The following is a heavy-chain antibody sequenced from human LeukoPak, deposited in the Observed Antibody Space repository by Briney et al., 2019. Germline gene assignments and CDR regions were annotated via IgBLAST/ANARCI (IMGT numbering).Heavy chain of an antibody. D-gene: IGHD3-22*01. CDR1: GITLSNYG. J-gene: IGHJ4*02. V-gene: IGHV3-23*01. CDR3: EKRGVVIRVILVGFHKEAYYFDS. Sequence: GGSLRLSCAVSGITLSNYGMSWVRQAPGKGLEWVAGISDSGGRTNYADSVKGRFTISRDNPKSTLYLQMNSLRAEDTAVYFCEKRGVVIRVILVGFHKEAYYFDSWGQGALVTVSS. CDR2: ISDSGGRT.